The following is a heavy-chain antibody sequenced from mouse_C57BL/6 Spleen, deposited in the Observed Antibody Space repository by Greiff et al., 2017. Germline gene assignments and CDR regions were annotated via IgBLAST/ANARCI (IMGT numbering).Heavy chain of an antibody. CDR1: GYTFTSYW. CDR3: ATSREGYCRAWFAY. V-gene: IGHV1-69*01. Sequence: QVQLQQPGAELVMPGASVKLSCKASGYTFTSYWMHWVKPRPGQGLEWIGEIDPYDLYTNYNPQFKGKSTLTVDKSSSTAYMQLSSLTSEDSAVYYCATSREGYCRAWFAYWGQGTLVTVSA. J-gene: IGHJ3*01. D-gene: IGHD2-3*01. CDR2: IDPYDLYT.